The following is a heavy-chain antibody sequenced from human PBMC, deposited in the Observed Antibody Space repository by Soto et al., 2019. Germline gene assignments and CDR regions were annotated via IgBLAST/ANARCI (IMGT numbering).Heavy chain of an antibody. CDR2: ISGSGGST. D-gene: IGHD6-19*01. V-gene: IGHV3-23*01. J-gene: IGHJ4*02. Sequence: GWSLRLSCAASGFTFSSYAMSWVRQAPGKGLEWVSAISGSGGSTYYADSVKGRFTISRDNSKNTLYLQMNSLRAEDTAVYYCAKGYYSSGWDTVLSGYWGQGTLVTVSS. CDR3: AKGYYSSGWDTVLSGY. CDR1: GFTFSSYA.